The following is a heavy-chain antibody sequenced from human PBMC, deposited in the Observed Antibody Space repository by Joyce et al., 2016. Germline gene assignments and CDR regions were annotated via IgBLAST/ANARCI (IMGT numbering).Heavy chain of an antibody. CDR2: IYLRGTT. Sequence: QVQLQESGPGLVKPSQTLSLTCSVSVGPITNGTEYWTWVRQPAGKPLEWLGRIYLRGTTNYNPAGKGGITISIDTSKNQFALGLDSVTAADTTIYFCAKEHTPDLEVLPGHRRYKYFFYFDVWGKGTSVTVSS. J-gene: IGHJ6*04. CDR1: VGPITNGTEY. V-gene: IGHV4-61*02. CDR3: AKEHTPDLEVLPGHRRYKYFFYFDV. D-gene: IGHD5-24*01.